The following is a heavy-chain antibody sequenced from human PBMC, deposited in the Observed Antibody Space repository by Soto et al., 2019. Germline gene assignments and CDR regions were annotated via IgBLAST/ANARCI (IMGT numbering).Heavy chain of an antibody. J-gene: IGHJ6*03. D-gene: IGHD3-3*01. V-gene: IGHV3-23*01. CDR3: AKRERITIFGVVSGYYYYMDV. CDR2: ISGSGGST. CDR1: GFTFSSYA. Sequence: EVQLLESGGGLVQPGGSLRLSCAASGFTFSSYAMSWVRQAPGKGLEWVSAISGSGGSTYYADSVKGRFTISRDNSKNTLYLQMNSLRAEDTAVYYCAKRERITIFGVVSGYYYYMDVWGKGTTVTVSS.